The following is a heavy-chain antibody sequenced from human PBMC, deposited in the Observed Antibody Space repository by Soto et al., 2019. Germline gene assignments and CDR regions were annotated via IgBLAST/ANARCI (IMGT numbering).Heavy chain of an antibody. CDR1: GFTFSSYA. V-gene: IGHV3-30-3*01. CDR2: ISYDGSNK. J-gene: IGHJ6*02. CDR3: ARDEGDYGDFYYYGMDV. D-gene: IGHD4-17*01. Sequence: QVQLVESGGGVVQPGRSLRLSCAASGFTFSSYAMHWVRQAPGKGLEWVAVISYDGSNKYYADSVKGRFTISRDNSKNTLYLQMNSLRAEDTAVYYCARDEGDYGDFYYYGMDVWGQGTTVTVSS.